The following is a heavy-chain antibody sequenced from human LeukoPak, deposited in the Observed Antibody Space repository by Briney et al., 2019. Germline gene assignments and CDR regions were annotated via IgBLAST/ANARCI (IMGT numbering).Heavy chain of an antibody. CDR1: GGSFSGYY. CDR3: ARPGIAVAWKWYFDL. CDR2: INHSGST. V-gene: IGHV4-34*01. D-gene: IGHD6-19*01. Sequence: PSETLSLTCAVCGGSFSGYYWSWIRQPPGKGLEWIGEINHSGSTNYNPSLKSRVTISVDTSKNQFSLKLSSVTAADTAVYYCARPGIAVAWKWYFDLWGRGTLVTVSS. J-gene: IGHJ2*01.